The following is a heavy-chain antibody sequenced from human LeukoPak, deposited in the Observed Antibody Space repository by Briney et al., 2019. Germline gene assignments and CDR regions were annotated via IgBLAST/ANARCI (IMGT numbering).Heavy chain of an antibody. CDR3: ASPRYDYVWGGYLDY. CDR1: GFTFSSYW. J-gene: IGHJ4*02. D-gene: IGHD3-16*02. V-gene: IGHV3-74*01. Sequence: PGGSLRLSCAASGFTFSSYWMHWVRQAPGKGLVWVSRINGDGSTTTYADSVRGRFTISRDNAKNTLYLQMNSLRAGDTAVYYCASPRYDYVWGGYLDYWGQGTLVTVSS. CDR2: INGDGSTT.